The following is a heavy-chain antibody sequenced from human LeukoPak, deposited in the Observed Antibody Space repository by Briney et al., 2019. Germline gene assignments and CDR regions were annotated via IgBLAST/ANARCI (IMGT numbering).Heavy chain of an antibody. CDR1: GFSFRDYY. CDR2: ISASGTDT. J-gene: IGHJ4*02. Sequence: GGSLRLSCAVSGFSFRDYYMSWIRQSPGKRLEWVSHISASGTDTRYTDSVKGRFTISRDNANNRLFLQMNSLRVDDTAVYYCPFAVREPAYWGQGTLVTVSS. V-gene: IGHV3-11*04. D-gene: IGHD3-10*01. CDR3: PFAVREPAY.